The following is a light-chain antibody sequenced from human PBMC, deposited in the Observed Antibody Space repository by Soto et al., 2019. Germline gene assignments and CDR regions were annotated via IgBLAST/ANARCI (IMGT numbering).Light chain of an antibody. CDR3: AAWDDSLNGSVV. CDR1: SSNIGSNT. J-gene: IGLJ2*01. V-gene: IGLV1-44*01. Sequence: QSVLTQPPSASGTPVQRGTISCSGSSSNIGSNTVNWYQQLPGTAPKLLIYSNNQRPSGVPDRFSGSKSGTSASLAISGLQSEDEADYYCAAWDDSLNGSVVFGGGPSSPS. CDR2: SNN.